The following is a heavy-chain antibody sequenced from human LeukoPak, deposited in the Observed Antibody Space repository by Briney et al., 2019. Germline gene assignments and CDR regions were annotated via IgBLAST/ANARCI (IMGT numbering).Heavy chain of an antibody. J-gene: IGHJ4*02. CDR3: ARGVRNFWSGYYLGYYFDY. Sequence: SVKVSCKASGGTFSSYAISWVRQAPGQGLEWMGGIIPIFGTANYAQKFQGRVTITTDESTNTAYMELSSLRSEDTAVYYCARGVRNFWSGYYLGYYFDYWGQGTLVTVSS. D-gene: IGHD3-3*01. V-gene: IGHV1-69*05. CDR1: GGTFSSYA. CDR2: IIPIFGTA.